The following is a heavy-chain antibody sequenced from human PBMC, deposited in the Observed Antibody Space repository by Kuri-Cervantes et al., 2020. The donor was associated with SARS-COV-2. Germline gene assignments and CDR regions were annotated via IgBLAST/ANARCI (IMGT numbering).Heavy chain of an antibody. Sequence: GESLKISCAASGFTFSSYSMNWVRQAPGKGLEWVAVISYDGSNKYYADSVKGRFTISRDNSKNALYLQMNSLRAEDTAVYYCARDGPTSYSNYYYYGMDVWGQGTTVTVSS. CDR3: ARDGPTSYSNYYYYGMDV. D-gene: IGHD4-11*01. J-gene: IGHJ6*02. CDR2: ISYDGSNK. V-gene: IGHV3-30*03. CDR1: GFTFSSYS.